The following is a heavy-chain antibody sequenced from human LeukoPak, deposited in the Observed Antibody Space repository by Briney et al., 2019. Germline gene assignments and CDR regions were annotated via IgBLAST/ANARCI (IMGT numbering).Heavy chain of an antibody. CDR2: ISYDGSNK. Sequence: GGSLRLSCAASGFTLSSYGMHWVRQAPGKGLEWVAVISYDGSNKYYADSVKGRFTISRDNSKNTLYLQMNSLRAEDTAVYYCAKAYSSSWSNNWFDPWGQGTLVTVSS. CDR3: AKAYSSSWSNNWFDP. CDR1: GFTLSSYG. V-gene: IGHV3-30*18. J-gene: IGHJ5*02. D-gene: IGHD6-13*01.